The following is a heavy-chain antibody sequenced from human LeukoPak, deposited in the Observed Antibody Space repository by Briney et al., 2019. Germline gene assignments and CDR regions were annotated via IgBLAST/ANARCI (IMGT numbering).Heavy chain of an antibody. Sequence: TSETLSLTCSVSGGSISGSYWGWIRQPPGKGLECIGYSSYTGSTYYNPSLKSRVTISVDTSKNQFSLTLSSVTAADTAVYYCARQRYSGSPFDYWGQGTLVTVSS. CDR1: GGSISGSY. D-gene: IGHD1-26*01. V-gene: IGHV4-59*08. CDR3: ARQRYSGSPFDY. J-gene: IGHJ4*02. CDR2: SSYTGST.